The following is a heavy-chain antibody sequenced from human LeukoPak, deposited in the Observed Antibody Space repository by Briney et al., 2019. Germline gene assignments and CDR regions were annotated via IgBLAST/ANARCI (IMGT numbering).Heavy chain of an antibody. CDR1: GFTFSSRA. J-gene: IGHJ4*02. D-gene: IGHD3-22*01. Sequence: PGGSLRLSCAVSGFTFSSRAMSWVRQAPGKGLEWLSGISSSGDATSHADSVRGRFSISRDNSRNTLYLQINSLRVEDTAAYYCATRNYYDSRGYYYYYFDFWGQGTLVTVSS. CDR3: ATRNYYDSRGYYYYYFDF. CDR2: ISSSGDAT. V-gene: IGHV3-23*01.